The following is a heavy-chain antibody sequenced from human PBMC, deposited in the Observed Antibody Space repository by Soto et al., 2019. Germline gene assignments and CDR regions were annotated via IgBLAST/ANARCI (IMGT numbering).Heavy chain of an antibody. D-gene: IGHD3-22*01. CDR1: GFTLSDYW. CDR3: ARDFITRGD. V-gene: IGHV3-74*01. CDR2: ISRDGSDT. Sequence: GGSLRLSCAVSGFTLSDYWMQWVRQAPGKGLVWVSRISRDGSDTIYADSVKGRFTISRDNAKNTLYLQMNSLRAEDTAVYYCARDFITRGDWGQGTLVTVSS. J-gene: IGHJ4*02.